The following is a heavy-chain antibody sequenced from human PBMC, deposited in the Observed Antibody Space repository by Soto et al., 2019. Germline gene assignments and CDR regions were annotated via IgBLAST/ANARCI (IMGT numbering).Heavy chain of an antibody. CDR3: AHTSAIAARRRFDP. CDR1: GFSLSTSGVG. J-gene: IGHJ5*02. D-gene: IGHD6-6*01. CDR2: IYWDDDK. V-gene: IGHV2-5*02. Sequence: QITLKESGPTLVNPTQTLTLTCTFSGFSLSTSGVGVGWIRQPPGKALEWLALIYWDDDKRYSPSLKSRLTITKATSKTQVVLTMTNMDTVDTATYYWAHTSAIAARRRFDPWGQGTLVTVSS.